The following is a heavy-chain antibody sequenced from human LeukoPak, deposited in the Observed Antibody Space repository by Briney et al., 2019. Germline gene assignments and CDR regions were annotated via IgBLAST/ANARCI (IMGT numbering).Heavy chain of an antibody. CDR3: ARDNGDYKRSWFDP. Sequence: SETPSLTCTVSGGSISSYYWSWIRQPAGKGLEWIGRIYTSGSTNYNPSLKSRVTMSVDTSKNQFSLKLSSVTAADTAVYYCARDNGDYKRSWFDPWGQGTLVTVSS. CDR2: IYTSGST. CDR1: GGSISSYY. D-gene: IGHD4-17*01. J-gene: IGHJ5*02. V-gene: IGHV4-4*07.